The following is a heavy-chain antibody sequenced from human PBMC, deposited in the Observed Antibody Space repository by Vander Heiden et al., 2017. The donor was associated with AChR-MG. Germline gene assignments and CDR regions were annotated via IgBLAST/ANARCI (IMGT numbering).Heavy chain of an antibody. CDR1: GGTFISYA. V-gene: IGHV1-69*04. D-gene: IGHD3-22*01. J-gene: IGHJ4*02. CDR2: IIPILGIA. Sequence: QVQLVQSGAEVKKPGSSVKVSCKASGGTFISYASGWVRQAPGQGLEWMGRIIPILGIANYAQKFQGRVTITADKSTSTAYMELSSLRSEDTAVYYCVMYYYDSSGYYYQVDYWGQGTLVTVSS. CDR3: VMYYYDSSGYYYQVDY.